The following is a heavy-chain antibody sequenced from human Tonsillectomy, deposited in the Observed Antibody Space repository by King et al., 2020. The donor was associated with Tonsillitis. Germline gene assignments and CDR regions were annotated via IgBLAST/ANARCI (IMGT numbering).Heavy chain of an antibody. CDR2: ISYYGSNK. V-gene: IGHV3-30*16. CDR1: GFTFSSYA. Sequence: VQLVESGGGVVQPGRSLRLSCAASGFTFSSYAIHWVRQAPGKGLDGVAVISYYGSNKYYADSVKGRFTISRDNSRNTLYLQMNSLRAEDTAVYYCARENYYHSSGYFDFWGQGTLVTVSS. J-gene: IGHJ4*02. D-gene: IGHD3-22*01. CDR3: ARENYYHSSGYFDF.